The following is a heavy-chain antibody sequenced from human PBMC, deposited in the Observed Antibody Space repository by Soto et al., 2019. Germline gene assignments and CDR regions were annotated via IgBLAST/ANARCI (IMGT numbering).Heavy chain of an antibody. Sequence: GGSLRLSCAASGFTFSSYSMNWVRQAPGKGLEWVSYISSSSSTIYYADSVKGRFTISRDNAKNSLYLQMNSLRAEDTAVYYCARDCYPFGAYPGDAFDIWGQGTMVTVSS. CDR2: ISSSSSTI. J-gene: IGHJ3*02. CDR1: GFTFSSYS. CDR3: ARDCYPFGAYPGDAFDI. V-gene: IGHV3-48*04. D-gene: IGHD2-21*01.